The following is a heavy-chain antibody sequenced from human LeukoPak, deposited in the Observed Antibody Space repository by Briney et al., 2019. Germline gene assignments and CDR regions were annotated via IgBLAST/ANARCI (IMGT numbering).Heavy chain of an antibody. V-gene: IGHV3-23*01. D-gene: IGHD3-9*01. CDR1: GFTFSSYA. Sequence: GGSLRLSCAASGFTFSSYAMSWVRQAPGKGLEWVSAISGSGGSTYYADSVKGRFTISKDNAKNSLYLQMNSLRAEDTAVYYCARGLDGLDYWGQGTLVTVSS. CDR2: ISGSGGST. J-gene: IGHJ4*02. CDR3: ARGLDGLDY.